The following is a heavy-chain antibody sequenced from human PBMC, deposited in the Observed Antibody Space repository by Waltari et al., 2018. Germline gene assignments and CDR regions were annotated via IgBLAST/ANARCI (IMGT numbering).Heavy chain of an antibody. J-gene: IGHJ5*02. CDR1: GFTYSSYW. CDR3: ARGGYDWWFDP. V-gene: IGHV3-7*01. Sequence: EVQLVESGGGLVQPGGSLRLSCAASGFTYSSYWMSWVRQAPGKGLEWVANIKQDGSEKYYVDSVKGRFTISRDNAKNSLYLQMNSLRAEDTAVYYCARGGYDWWFDPWGQGTLVTVSS. CDR2: IKQDGSEK. D-gene: IGHD5-12*01.